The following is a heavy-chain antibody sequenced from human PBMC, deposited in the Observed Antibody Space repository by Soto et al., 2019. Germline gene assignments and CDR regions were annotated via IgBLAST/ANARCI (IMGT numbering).Heavy chain of an antibody. CDR3: ARGEWLDD. V-gene: IGHV3-30-3*01. D-gene: IGHD6-19*01. Sequence: GGSLRLSCAASGFTFSSYAMHWVRQAPGKGLEWVAVISYDGSNKYYADSVKGRFTISRDNSKNTLYLQMNSLRAEDTAVYYCARGEWLDDWGQGALVTVSS. J-gene: IGHJ4*02. CDR1: GFTFSSYA. CDR2: ISYDGSNK.